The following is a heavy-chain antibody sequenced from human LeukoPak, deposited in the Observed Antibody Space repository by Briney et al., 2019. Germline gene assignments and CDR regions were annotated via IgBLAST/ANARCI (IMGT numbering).Heavy chain of an antibody. CDR1: GFTFSSYS. Sequence: GGSLRLSCAASGFTFSSYSMNWVRQAPGKGLEWVSAIIGRGGSGGSTYYADSVKGRFTISRDNSKNTLYLQMNSLRAEDTAVYYCAKEADYSKHALGYWGQGTLVTVSS. CDR2: IIGRGGSGGST. J-gene: IGHJ4*02. D-gene: IGHD4-11*01. V-gene: IGHV3-23*01. CDR3: AKEADYSKHALGY.